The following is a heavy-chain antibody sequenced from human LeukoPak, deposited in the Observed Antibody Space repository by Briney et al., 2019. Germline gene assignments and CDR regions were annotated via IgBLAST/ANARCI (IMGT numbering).Heavy chain of an antibody. Sequence: SETLSLTCTVSGGSISRSSYYWGWIRQPPGKGLEWIGSIYYSGSTYYNPSLKSRVTISVDTSKNQFSLKLSSVTAADTAVYYCARRVLTGYNWFNSWGQGTLVTVSS. CDR2: IYYSGST. CDR1: GGSISRSSYY. CDR3: ARRVLTGYNWFNS. D-gene: IGHD3-9*01. J-gene: IGHJ5*01. V-gene: IGHV4-39*01.